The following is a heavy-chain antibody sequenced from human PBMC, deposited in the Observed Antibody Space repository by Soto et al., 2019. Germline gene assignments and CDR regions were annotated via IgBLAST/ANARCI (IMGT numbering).Heavy chain of an antibody. CDR2: IYYSGST. D-gene: IGHD3-22*01. CDR3: ARDLDDSSGYSVGY. J-gene: IGHJ4*02. CDR1: GGSISSGDYY. V-gene: IGHV4-30-4*01. Sequence: SETLSLTCTVSGGSISSGDYYWSWIRQPPGKGLEWIGYIYYSGSTYYNPSLKSRVTISVDTSKNQFSLKLSSVTAADTAVYYCARDLDDSSGYSVGYWGQGTLVTVSS.